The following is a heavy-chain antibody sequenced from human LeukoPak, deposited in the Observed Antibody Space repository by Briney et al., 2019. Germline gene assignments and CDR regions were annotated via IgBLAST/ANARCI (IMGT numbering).Heavy chain of an antibody. CDR3: ARGRYYYGSGNWFDP. J-gene: IGHJ5*02. V-gene: IGHV4-61*08. CDR2: IYYSGST. D-gene: IGHD3-10*01. Sequence: SETLSLTCNVSGGSISNRAYYWAWIRQPPGKGLEWIGYIYYSGSTNYNPSLKSRVTISVDTSKNQFSLKLSSVTAADTAVYYCARGRYYYGSGNWFDPWGQGTLVTVSS. CDR1: GGSISNRAYY.